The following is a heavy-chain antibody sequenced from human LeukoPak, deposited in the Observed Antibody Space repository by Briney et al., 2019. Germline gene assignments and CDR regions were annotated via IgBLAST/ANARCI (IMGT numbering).Heavy chain of an antibody. Sequence: GGSLRLSCAASGFTFSSYGMHWVRQAPGKGLEWVAGISYDGSNKHYGDSVKGRFAISRDNSKNTLYLQMNSLRAEDTAVYYCARRAGAYSHPYDYWGQGTLVTVSS. CDR1: GFTFSSYG. CDR3: ARRAGAYSHPYDY. CDR2: ISYDGSNK. J-gene: IGHJ4*02. D-gene: IGHD4/OR15-4a*01. V-gene: IGHV3-30*03.